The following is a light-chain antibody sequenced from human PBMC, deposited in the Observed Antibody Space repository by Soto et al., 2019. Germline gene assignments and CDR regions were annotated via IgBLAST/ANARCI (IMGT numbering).Light chain of an antibody. CDR1: QSVSNN. CDR3: QQYNNWPPIT. CDR2: GAS. Sequence: EIVLTQSPGTLSLSPWERATLSCRASQSVSNNYLAWYQQKPGQAPRLLIYGASTRATGIPARFSGRGSGTEFTLTVTSLQSEDFAVYYCQQYNNWPPITFGQGTRLEI. V-gene: IGKV3-15*01. J-gene: IGKJ5*01.